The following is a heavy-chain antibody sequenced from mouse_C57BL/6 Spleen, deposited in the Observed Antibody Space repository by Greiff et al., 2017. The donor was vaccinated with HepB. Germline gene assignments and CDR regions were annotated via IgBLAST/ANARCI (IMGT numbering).Heavy chain of an antibody. CDR1: GYAFSSSW. J-gene: IGHJ1*03. V-gene: IGHV1-82*01. Sequence: QVQLKESGPELVKPGASVKISCKASGYAFSSSWMNWVKQRPGKGLEWIGRIYPGDGDTNYNGKFKGKATLTADKSSSTAYMQLSSLTSEDSAVYFCAREGDSWYFDDWGTGTTVTVSS. CDR2: IYPGDGDT. CDR3: AREGDSWYFDD.